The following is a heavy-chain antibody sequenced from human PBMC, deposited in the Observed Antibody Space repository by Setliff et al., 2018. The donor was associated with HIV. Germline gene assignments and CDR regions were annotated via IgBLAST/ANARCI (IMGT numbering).Heavy chain of an antibody. D-gene: IGHD6-6*01. V-gene: IGHV4-61*02. CDR1: GDSISSDNYY. CDR2: IYTSGST. CDR3: ARHDTEYSSYPIDY. J-gene: IGHJ4*02. Sequence: KTSETLSLTCTVSGDSISSDNYYLSWIRQPAGKGLEWIGRIYTSGSTNYNPSLKSRVTISVDTSRNQFSLRLNSVTAADTAVYYCARHDTEYSSYPIDYWGQGNLVTVSS.